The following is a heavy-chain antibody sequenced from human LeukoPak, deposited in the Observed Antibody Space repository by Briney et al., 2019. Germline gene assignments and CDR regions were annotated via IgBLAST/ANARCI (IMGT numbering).Heavy chain of an antibody. V-gene: IGHV1-2*02. Sequence: ASVKVSCKASGYTFTGYYIHWVRQAPGQGLEWTGWINPNSGGTNYIQRFQDRVSMTRDTSITTAYMELTSLRSDDTAVYYCARDRGSWDSRDYWGQGTLVTVSS. CDR1: GYTFTGYY. CDR2: INPNSGGT. D-gene: IGHD6-13*01. CDR3: ARDRGSWDSRDY. J-gene: IGHJ4*02.